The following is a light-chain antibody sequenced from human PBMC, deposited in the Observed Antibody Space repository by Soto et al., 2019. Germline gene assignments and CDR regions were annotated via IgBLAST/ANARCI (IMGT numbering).Light chain of an antibody. CDR2: GNN. Sequence: QSVLTQPPSVSGAPGHRVTISCTGSSSNIGAGYDVHWYQQLPGTAPKLLIFGNNNRPSGVPDRFSGSKSGTSASLAITGLQAEDEADYYCQSYDGRLSGYVFGTGTKVTVL. CDR1: SSNIGAGYD. CDR3: QSYDGRLSGYV. V-gene: IGLV1-40*01. J-gene: IGLJ1*01.